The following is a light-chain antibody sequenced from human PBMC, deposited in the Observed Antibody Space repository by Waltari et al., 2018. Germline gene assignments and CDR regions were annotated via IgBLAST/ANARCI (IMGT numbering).Light chain of an antibody. J-gene: IGLJ2*01. CDR3: SSYTSSSTVV. Sequence: QSALTQPASVSGSPGQSITISCTGTSSDVGAYNFVSWYQQHPGKAPKLMMYDVTNRPSGVSKRFSGSKAGNTASLTLSGLQAEDEADYYCSSYTSSSTVVFGGGTKLTVL. CDR2: DVT. V-gene: IGLV2-14*03. CDR1: SSDVGAYNF.